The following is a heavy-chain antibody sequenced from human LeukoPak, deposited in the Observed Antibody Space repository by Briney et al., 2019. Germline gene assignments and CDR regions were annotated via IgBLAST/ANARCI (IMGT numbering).Heavy chain of an antibody. Sequence: GSSVKVSCKASGGTFSSYAISWVRQAPGQGLEWMGGIIPIFGTANYAQKFQGRVTSTADESTITAYMELSSLRSEDTAVYYCARGWLQLEYYYYYMDVWGKGTTVTISS. V-gene: IGHV1-69*13. CDR3: ARGWLQLEYYYYYMDV. D-gene: IGHD5-24*01. J-gene: IGHJ6*03. CDR1: GGTFSSYA. CDR2: IIPIFGTA.